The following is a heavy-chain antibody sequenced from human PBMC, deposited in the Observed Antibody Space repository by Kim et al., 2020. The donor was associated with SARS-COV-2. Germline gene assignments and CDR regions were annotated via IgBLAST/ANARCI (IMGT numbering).Heavy chain of an antibody. J-gene: IGHJ1*01. CDR3: AKDRWFGELVAYFQH. Sequence: GGSLRLSCAASGFTFSSYGMHWVRQAPGKGLEWVAVISYDGSNKYYADSVKGRFTISRDNSKNTLYLQMNSLRAEDTAVYYCAKDRWFGELVAYFQHWGQGTLVTVSS. V-gene: IGHV3-30*18. CDR1: GFTFSSYG. CDR2: ISYDGSNK. D-gene: IGHD3-10*01.